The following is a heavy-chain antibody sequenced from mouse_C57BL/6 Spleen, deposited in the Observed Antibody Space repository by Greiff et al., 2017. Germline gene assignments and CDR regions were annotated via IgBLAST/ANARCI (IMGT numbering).Heavy chain of an antibody. CDR3: ARSRGPMDY. J-gene: IGHJ4*01. CDR1: GYTFTSYW. CDR2: IYPGSGST. Sequence: QVQLKQPGAELVKPGASVKMSCKASGYTFTSYWITWVKQRPGQGLEWIGEIYPGSGSTNYNEKFKSKATLTVDTSSSTAYMQLSSLTSEDSAVYYCARSRGPMDYWGQGTSVTVSS. D-gene: IGHD3-3*01. V-gene: IGHV1-55*01.